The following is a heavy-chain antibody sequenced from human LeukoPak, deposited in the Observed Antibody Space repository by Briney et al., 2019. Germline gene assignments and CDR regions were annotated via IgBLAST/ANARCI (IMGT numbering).Heavy chain of an antibody. Sequence: SVKVSCTASGGTFSSYAISWVRQAPGQGLEWMGRIIPILGIANYAQKFQGRVTITADKSTSTAYMELSSLRSEDTAVYYCARDELGYCSGGSCILSYWGQGTLVTVSS. J-gene: IGHJ4*02. D-gene: IGHD2-15*01. CDR2: IIPILGIA. V-gene: IGHV1-69*04. CDR3: ARDELGYCSGGSCILSY. CDR1: GGTFSSYA.